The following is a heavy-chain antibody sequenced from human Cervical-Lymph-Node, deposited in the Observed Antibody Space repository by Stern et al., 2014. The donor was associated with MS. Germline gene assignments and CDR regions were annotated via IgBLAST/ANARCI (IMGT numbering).Heavy chain of an antibody. D-gene: IGHD6-19*01. CDR1: GFTFSSYA. CDR2: ISGSGDST. J-gene: IGHJ4*02. CDR3: AKEGILVASFDY. V-gene: IGHV3-23*04. Sequence: EVQLVESGGSLVQPGGSLRLSCAASGFTFSSYAMSWVLQAPGKGLEWVSAISGSGDSTYYADSVKGRFTISRDNSKNTLYLQMNSLRGGGGAVYYCAKEGILVASFDYWGQGTLVTVSS.